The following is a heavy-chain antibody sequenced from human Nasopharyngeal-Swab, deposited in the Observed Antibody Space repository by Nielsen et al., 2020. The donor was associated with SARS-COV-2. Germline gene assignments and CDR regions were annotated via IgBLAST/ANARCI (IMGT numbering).Heavy chain of an antibody. D-gene: IGHD6-13*01. CDR3: ARGGQQPR. V-gene: IGHV3-21*01. Sequence: GESLKISCAASGFTFSTYNMHWVRQAPGKGLEWVSSISGRTTYIYYADSMKGRFTISRDNAKNSLYLQMSSLRAEDTAIYYCARGGQQPRWGQGTLVPSPQ. CDR1: GFTFSTYN. J-gene: IGHJ4*02. CDR2: ISGRTTYI.